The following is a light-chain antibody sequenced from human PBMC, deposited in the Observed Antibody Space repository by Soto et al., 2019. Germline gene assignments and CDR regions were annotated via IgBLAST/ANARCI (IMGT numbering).Light chain of an antibody. V-gene: IGLV1-51*01. CDR3: GSWDRSLRGWV. CDR1: SSNIGNNH. J-gene: IGLJ3*02. Sequence: QSVLTQPPSVSAAPGQKVTVSGSGSSSNIGNNHVSWYQHLPGTAPKVLIYDNNKRPSGIPDRFSGSKSATSATLDITGLQTGDEADYYCGSWDRSLRGWVFGGGTKVTVL. CDR2: DNN.